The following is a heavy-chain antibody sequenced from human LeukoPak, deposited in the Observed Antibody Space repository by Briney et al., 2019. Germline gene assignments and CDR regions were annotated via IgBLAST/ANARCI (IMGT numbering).Heavy chain of an antibody. CDR1: GYTFTSYD. V-gene: IGHV1-18*01. CDR3: ARDGAYYYYGMDV. CDR2: ISAYNGNT. D-gene: IGHD3-16*01. Sequence: ASVKVSCKASGYTFTSYDINWVRRAPGQGLEWMGWISAYNGNTNYAQKLQGRVTMTTDTSTSTAYMELRSLRSDDTAVYYCARDGAYYYYGMDVWGQGTTVTVSS. J-gene: IGHJ6*02.